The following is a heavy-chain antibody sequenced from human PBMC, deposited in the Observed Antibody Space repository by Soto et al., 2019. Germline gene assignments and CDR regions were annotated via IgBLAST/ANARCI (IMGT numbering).Heavy chain of an antibody. D-gene: IGHD3-22*01. J-gene: IGHJ4*02. V-gene: IGHV4-31*03. CDR3: ARLDSSGYYYGYYFDY. Sequence: QVQLQESGPGLVKPSQTLSLTCTVSGGSISSGGYYWSWIRQHPGKGLEWIRYIYYSGSTYYNPSDKSRVTISVDTSTNQFALKLSSVTAANTAVYYCARLDSSGYYYGYYFDYWGQGTLVTVSS. CDR1: GGSISSGGYY. CDR2: IYYSGST.